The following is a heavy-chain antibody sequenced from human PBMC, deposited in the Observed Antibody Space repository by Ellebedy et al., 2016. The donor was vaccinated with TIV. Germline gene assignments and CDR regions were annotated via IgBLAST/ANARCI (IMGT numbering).Heavy chain of an antibody. Sequence: AASVKVSCKVSGYTLTELSMHWVRQAPGKGLEWMGGFDPEDGETIYAQKFQGRVTMTEDTSTDTAYMELSSLRSEDTAVYYCATVWGSYSGEAFDIWGQGTMVTVSS. CDR3: ATVWGSYSGEAFDI. D-gene: IGHD1-26*01. J-gene: IGHJ3*02. V-gene: IGHV1-24*01. CDR1: GYTLTELS. CDR2: FDPEDGET.